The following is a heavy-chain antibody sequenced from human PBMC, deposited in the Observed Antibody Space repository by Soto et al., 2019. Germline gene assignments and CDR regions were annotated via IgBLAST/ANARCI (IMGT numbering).Heavy chain of an antibody. V-gene: IGHV1-18*01. CDR3: ARDRANYYAMDV. J-gene: IGHJ6*02. CDR2: ISGYNGNT. CDR1: GYTFTSYG. Sequence: QVQLVQSGAEVKKPGASVKVSCKPSGYTFTSYGISWVRQAPGQGLEWMGWISGYNGNTNYPQKLQGRLTMTTDTSTSTAYMELRSLRSDDTAVYYCARDRANYYAMDVWGQGTTVIVSS. D-gene: IGHD2-8*01.